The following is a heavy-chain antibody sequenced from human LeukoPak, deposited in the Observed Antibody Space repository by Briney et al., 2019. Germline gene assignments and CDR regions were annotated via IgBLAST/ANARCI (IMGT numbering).Heavy chain of an antibody. V-gene: IGHV4-34*01. J-gene: IGHJ3*02. CDR1: GGPFSGYY. CDR2: INHSGST. D-gene: IGHD3-10*01. Sequence: PSETLSLICAVYGGPFSGYYWSWIRQPPGKGLEWIGEINHSGSTNYIPPLKSRVTISVDTSKNQFSLKLSSVTAADTAVYYCARGNYYGSGTLGAFDIWGQGTMVTVSS. CDR3: ARGNYYGSGTLGAFDI.